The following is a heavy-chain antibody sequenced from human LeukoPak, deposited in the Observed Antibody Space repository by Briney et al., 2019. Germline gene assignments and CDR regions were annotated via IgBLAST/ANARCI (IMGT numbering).Heavy chain of an antibody. V-gene: IGHV3-11*01. CDR1: GFTFSDYY. J-gene: IGHJ2*01. Sequence: GGSLRLSCAASGFTFSDYYMSWIRQVPGKGLEWVSYIGLTDTTIYYADSLKGRFAISRDNAKNSLYLHTHSLRAEDTAIYYCARLKLGYWYFDLWGRGTLPTVSS. D-gene: IGHD7-27*01. CDR2: IGLTDTTI. CDR3: ARLKLGYWYFDL.